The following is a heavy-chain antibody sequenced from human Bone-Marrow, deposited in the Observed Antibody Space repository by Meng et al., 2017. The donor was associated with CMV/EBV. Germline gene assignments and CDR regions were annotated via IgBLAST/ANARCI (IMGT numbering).Heavy chain of an antibody. D-gene: IGHD3-3*01. V-gene: IGHV3-74*01. J-gene: IGHJ4*02. CDR3: ARDLDDFQQPGLEGY. CDR1: GFTFTSYW. CDR2: INSDGRST. Sequence: GGSLRLSCAASGFTFTSYWMHWVRQAPGKGLVWVSRINSDGRSTNYADSVKGRFTISRDNARNTLYLQMNSLRAEDTAVYYCARDLDDFQQPGLEGYWGQGTLVTVSS.